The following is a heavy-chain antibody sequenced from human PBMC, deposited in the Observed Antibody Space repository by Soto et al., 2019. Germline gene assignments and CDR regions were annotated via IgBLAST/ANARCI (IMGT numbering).Heavy chain of an antibody. D-gene: IGHD1-26*01. CDR2: IKSKIDGGTT. V-gene: IGHV3-15*07. CDR3: TAGKWVSDY. Sequence: EVQLVESGGGLVKPGGSLRLSCAASGFTFSNAWMNWVRQAAGKGLEWVGRIKSKIDGGTTDNAAPVKGRFTISRDDSKNTLDLHMDSLKTEDTAVYYCTAGKWVSDYWGQGTLVIVSS. J-gene: IGHJ4*02. CDR1: GFTFSNAW.